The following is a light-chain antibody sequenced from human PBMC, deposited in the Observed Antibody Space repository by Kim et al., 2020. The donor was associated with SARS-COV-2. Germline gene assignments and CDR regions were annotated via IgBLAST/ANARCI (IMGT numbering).Light chain of an antibody. CDR3: QQHSKWPWT. Sequence: IVMTQSPATLSVSPGERATLSCRASQNLNSKLAWYQQKPGQAPRLLIYGVSTRATGIPARFSGGGSGTEFTLTISSMQSEDFAVYYCQQHSKWPWTFGQGTKVDIK. V-gene: IGKV3-15*01. J-gene: IGKJ1*01. CDR1: QNLNSK. CDR2: GVS.